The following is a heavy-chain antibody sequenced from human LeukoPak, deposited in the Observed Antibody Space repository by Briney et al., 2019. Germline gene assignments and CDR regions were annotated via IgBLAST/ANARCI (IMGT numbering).Heavy chain of an antibody. CDR2: ISGSGGST. CDR1: XXXXXSXX. D-gene: IGHD2-15*01. J-gene: IGHJ5*02. CDR3: AKVAAFLGP. Sequence: GGSLRLSCAAXXXXXXSXXMXXVRXAXXXXXEWVSAISGSGGSTYYADSVKGRFTISRDNSKNTLYLQMNSLRAEDTALYYCAKVAAFLGPWGQGTLVTVSS. V-gene: IGHV3-23*01.